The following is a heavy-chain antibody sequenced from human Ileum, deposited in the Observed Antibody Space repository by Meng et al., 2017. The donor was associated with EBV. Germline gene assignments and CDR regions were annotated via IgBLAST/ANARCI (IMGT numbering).Heavy chain of an antibody. J-gene: IGHJ4*02. CDR3: VYSSSFH. V-gene: IGHV3-11*01. CDR1: GFTFSNYY. D-gene: IGHD6-13*01. Sequence: VQLVASGGGLVRPGGSLGLSCAAPGFTFSNYYINWILQAPGKGLEWVSFISSTGSTTYYADSVKGRFTVSRDNANNSLFLQMHSLRAEDTAVYYCVYSSSFHWGQGTLVTVSS. CDR2: ISSTGSTT.